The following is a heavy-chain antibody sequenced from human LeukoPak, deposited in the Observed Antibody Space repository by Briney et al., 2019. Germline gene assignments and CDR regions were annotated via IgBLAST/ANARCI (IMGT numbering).Heavy chain of an antibody. V-gene: IGHV4-39*02. CDR1: GGSISSSSYY. CDR2: IYYSGST. CDR3: ARDGMVVVPAATFDY. J-gene: IGHJ4*02. D-gene: IGHD2-2*01. Sequence: SETLSLTCTVSGGSISSSSYYWGWIRQPPGKGLEWIGSIYYSGSTYYNPSLKSRVTISVDTSKNQFSLKLSSVTAADTAVYYCARDGMVVVPAATFDYWGQGTLVTVSS.